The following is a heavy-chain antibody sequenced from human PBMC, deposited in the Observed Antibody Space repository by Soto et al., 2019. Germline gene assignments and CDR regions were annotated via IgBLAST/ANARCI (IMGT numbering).Heavy chain of an antibody. V-gene: IGHV4-61*01. CDR2: IYYSGST. CDR3: AREGPMTTVTYFDY. D-gene: IGHD4-17*01. CDR1: GGSVSSGSYY. J-gene: IGHJ4*02. Sequence: SETLSLTCTVSGGSVSSGSYYWSWIRQPPGKGLEWIGYIYYSGSTNYNPSLKSRVTISVDTSKNQFSLKLSSVTAADTAVYYCAREGPMTTVTYFDYWGQGTLVTVSS.